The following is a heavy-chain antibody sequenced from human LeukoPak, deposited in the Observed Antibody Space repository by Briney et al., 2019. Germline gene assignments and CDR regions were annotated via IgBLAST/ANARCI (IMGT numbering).Heavy chain of an antibody. CDR2: VSWNSGTI. V-gene: IGHV3-9*01. D-gene: IGHD2-2*01. J-gene: IGHJ6*03. Sequence: GGSLRLSCAASGFTFDDYAMHWVRQAPGKGLEWVSGVSWNSGTIGYADSVKGRFTISRDNAKNSLYLQMNSLRAEDTAVYYCARDVVPAASYYYYYYMDVWGKGTTVTVSS. CDR1: GFTFDDYA. CDR3: ARDVVPAASYYYYYYMDV.